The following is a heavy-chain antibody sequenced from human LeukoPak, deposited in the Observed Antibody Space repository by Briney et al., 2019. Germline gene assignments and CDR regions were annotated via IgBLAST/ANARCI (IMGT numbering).Heavy chain of an antibody. Sequence: GASVKVSCKASGYTFTSYDINWVRQATGQGLEWMGWMNPNSGNTGYAQKFQGRVTMTRNTSISTAYMELSSLRSEDTAVHYCARGYGVRGVIIRPIGYWGQGTLVTVSS. CDR1: GYTFTSYD. CDR3: ARGYGVRGVIIRPIGY. J-gene: IGHJ4*02. CDR2: MNPNSGNT. V-gene: IGHV1-8*01. D-gene: IGHD3-10*01.